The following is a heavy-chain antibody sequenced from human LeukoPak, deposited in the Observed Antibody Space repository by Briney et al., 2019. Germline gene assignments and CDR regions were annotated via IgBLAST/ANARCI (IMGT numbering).Heavy chain of an antibody. CDR3: AKMCSSTSCYSDAFDI. Sequence: PGGSLRPSCAASGFTFSSYGMHWVRQAPGKGLEWVAVISYDGSNKYYADSVKGRFTISRDNSKNTLYLQMNSLRAEDTAVYYCAKMCSSTSCYSDAFDIWGQGTMVTVSS. D-gene: IGHD2-2*01. V-gene: IGHV3-30*18. J-gene: IGHJ3*02. CDR1: GFTFSSYG. CDR2: ISYDGSNK.